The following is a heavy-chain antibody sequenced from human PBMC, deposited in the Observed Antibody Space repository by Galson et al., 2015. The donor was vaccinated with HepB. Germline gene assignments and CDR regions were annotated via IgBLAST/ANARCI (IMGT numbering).Heavy chain of an antibody. D-gene: IGHD6-13*01. CDR2: IKQDGSEK. J-gene: IGHJ1*01. Sequence: SLRLSCAASGFTFSSYWMSWVRQAPGKGLEWVANIKQDGSEKYYVDSVKGRFTISRDNAKNSLFLQMHSLSAEDTALYYCARIFWGSWCSVYFQHWGQGTPVTVSS. CDR1: GFTFSSYW. V-gene: IGHV3-7*03. CDR3: ARIFWGSWCSVYFQH.